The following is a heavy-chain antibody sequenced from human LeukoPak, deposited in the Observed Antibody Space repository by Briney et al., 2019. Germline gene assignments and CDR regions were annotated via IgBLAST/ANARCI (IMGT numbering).Heavy chain of an antibody. CDR1: GGSISSYY. V-gene: IGHV4-59*01. J-gene: IGHJ6*03. Sequence: PSETLSLTCTVSGGSISSYYWSWIRQPPGKGLEWIGYIYYSGSTNYNPSLKSRVTISVDTSKNQFSLKLSSVTAADTAVYYCARGVVRGVIVYYYYYMDVWGKGTTVTISS. D-gene: IGHD3-10*01. CDR3: ARGVVRGVIVYYYYYMDV. CDR2: IYYSGST.